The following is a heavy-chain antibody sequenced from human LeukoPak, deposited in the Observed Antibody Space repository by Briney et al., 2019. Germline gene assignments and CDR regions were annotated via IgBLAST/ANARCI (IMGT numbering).Heavy chain of an antibody. CDR3: AASTDILTGYFRFDP. V-gene: IGHV3-9*01. D-gene: IGHD3-9*01. Sequence: PGRSLRLSCAASGFTFDDYAMHWVRQAPGKGLEWVSGISWNSGSIGYADSVKGRFTISRDNAKNSLYLQMNSLRAEDTALYYCAASTDILTGYFRFDPWGQGTLVTVSS. J-gene: IGHJ5*02. CDR2: ISWNSGSI. CDR1: GFTFDDYA.